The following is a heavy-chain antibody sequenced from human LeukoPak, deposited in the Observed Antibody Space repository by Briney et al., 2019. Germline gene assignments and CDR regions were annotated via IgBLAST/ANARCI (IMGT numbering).Heavy chain of an antibody. Sequence: PSQTLSLTCTVSGGSISSGGYYWSWIRQHPGKGLEWIGYIYYSGSTYYNPSLKSRVTISVDTSKNQFSLKLSSVTAADTAVHYCARDLYCGGDCYSGYYYYGMDVWGQGTTVTVSS. V-gene: IGHV4-31*03. J-gene: IGHJ6*02. CDR1: GGSISSGGYY. D-gene: IGHD2-21*02. CDR3: ARDLYCGGDCYSGYYYYGMDV. CDR2: IYYSGST.